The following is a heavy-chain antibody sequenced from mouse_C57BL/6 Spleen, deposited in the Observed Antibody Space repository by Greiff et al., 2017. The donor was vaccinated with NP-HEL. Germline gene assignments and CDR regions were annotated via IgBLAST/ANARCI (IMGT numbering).Heavy chain of an antibody. Sequence: EVQLQQSGPGLVKPSQSLSLTCSVTGYSITSGYYWNWIRQFPGNKLEWMGYISYDGSNNYNPSLKNRSSITRDTSKNQFFLKLNSVTTEDTATYYCAREGGLLQGMDYWGQGTSVTVSS. J-gene: IGHJ4*01. V-gene: IGHV3-6*01. CDR2: ISYDGSN. D-gene: IGHD2-3*01. CDR1: GYSITSGYY. CDR3: AREGGLLQGMDY.